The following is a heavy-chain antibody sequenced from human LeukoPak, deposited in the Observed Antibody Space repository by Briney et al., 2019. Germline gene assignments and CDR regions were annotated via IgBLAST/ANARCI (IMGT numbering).Heavy chain of an antibody. CDR1: GFTFSSYA. J-gene: IGHJ6*03. Sequence: GGSLRLSCAASGFTFSSYAMHWVRQAPGKGLEYVSAISSNGGSTYYANSVKGRFTISRDNSKNTLYLQMGSLRAEDMAVYYCARPVTPNYYMDVWGKGTTVTVSS. CDR3: ARPVTPNYYMDV. D-gene: IGHD3-10*01. CDR2: ISSNGGST. V-gene: IGHV3-64*01.